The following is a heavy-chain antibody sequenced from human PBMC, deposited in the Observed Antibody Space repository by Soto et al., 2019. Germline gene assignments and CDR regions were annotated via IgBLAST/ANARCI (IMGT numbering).Heavy chain of an antibody. V-gene: IGHV3-48*02. Sequence: EVQLVESGGGLVQPGGSLRVSCVASGFTFSSYALNWVRQAPGKGLEWVSYISVGGGSIFYADSVKGRFTISRGDATNSLYLQMNSLRDEDTAVYYCVRDHRWAFDFGGQGKMVTVSS. D-gene: IGHD2-15*01. CDR2: ISVGGGSI. CDR1: GFTFSSYA. J-gene: IGHJ3*01. CDR3: VRDHRWAFDF.